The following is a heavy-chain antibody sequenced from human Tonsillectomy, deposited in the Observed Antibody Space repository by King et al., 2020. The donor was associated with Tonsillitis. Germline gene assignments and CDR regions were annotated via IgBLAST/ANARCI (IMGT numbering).Heavy chain of an antibody. D-gene: IGHD2-2*01. CDR3: AKEGGAQYCSSASCSADY. V-gene: IGHV3-30*18. J-gene: IGHJ4*02. CDR2: ISYDGSDK. CDR1: GFAFSDCG. Sequence: VQLVESGGGVVQPGRSLRLSCAASGFAFSDCGMHWVRQAPGKGLDWVATISYDGSDKDYGDSVRGRFTISIDNSRSTLYLQVNSLRADDTAVYYCAKEGGAQYCSSASCSADYWGQGTLVTVSS.